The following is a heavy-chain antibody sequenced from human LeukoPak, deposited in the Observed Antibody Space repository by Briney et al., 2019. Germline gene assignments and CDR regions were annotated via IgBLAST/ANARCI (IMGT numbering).Heavy chain of an antibody. CDR3: ARANGDYSPWFDP. CDR2: INACNGNT. CDR1: GYTFTSYA. Sequence: ASVKVSCKASGYTFTSYAMHWVRQAPGQRLEWMGWINACNGNTKYSQKFQGGITITRDTSASTAYMELSSLRSEDTAVYYCARANGDYSPWFDPWGQGTLVTVSS. J-gene: IGHJ5*02. D-gene: IGHD4-17*01. V-gene: IGHV1-3*01.